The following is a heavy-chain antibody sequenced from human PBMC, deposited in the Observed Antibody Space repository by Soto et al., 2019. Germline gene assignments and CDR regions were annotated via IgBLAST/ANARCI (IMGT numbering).Heavy chain of an antibody. CDR2: INSDGSST. V-gene: IGHV3-74*01. D-gene: IGHD6-13*01. CDR1: GFTFSSYW. J-gene: IGHJ3*02. Sequence: EVQLVESGGGLVQPGGSLRLSCAASGFTFSSYWMHWVRQAPGKGLVWVSRINSDGSSTSYADSVKGRFTISRDNAKNTLYLRMHSLRAEDTAVYYCARLKSIAADDAFDIWGQGTIVTVSS. CDR3: ARLKSIAADDAFDI.